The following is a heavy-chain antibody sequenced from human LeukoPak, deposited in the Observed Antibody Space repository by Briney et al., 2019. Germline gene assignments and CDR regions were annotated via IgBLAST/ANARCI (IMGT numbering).Heavy chain of an antibody. CDR1: GGTFSSYA. Sequence: SVKVSCKASGGTFSSYAISWVRQAPGQGLEWMGRIIPIFGTANYAQKFQGRVTITTDESTSTAYMELISLRSEDTAVYYCAGIRYSYAEHYFDYWGQGTLVTVSS. D-gene: IGHD5-18*01. CDR2: IIPIFGTA. V-gene: IGHV1-69*05. CDR3: AGIRYSYAEHYFDY. J-gene: IGHJ4*02.